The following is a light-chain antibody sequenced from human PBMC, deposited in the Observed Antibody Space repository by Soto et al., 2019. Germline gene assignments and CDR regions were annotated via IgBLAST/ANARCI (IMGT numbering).Light chain of an antibody. Sequence: QSALTQPASVSGSPGQSITISCTGTSSDFGSFKYVSWYQQHPGKAPKLMIHDVSNRPSGVSSRFSGSKSGNTASLTISGLQADDEADYYCSSYTTSSTYVFGTGTRSPS. CDR2: DVS. J-gene: IGLJ1*01. CDR1: SSDFGSFKY. V-gene: IGLV2-14*01. CDR3: SSYTTSSTYV.